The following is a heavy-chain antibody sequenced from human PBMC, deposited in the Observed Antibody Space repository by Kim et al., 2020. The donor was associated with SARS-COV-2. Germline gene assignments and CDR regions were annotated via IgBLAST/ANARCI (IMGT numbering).Heavy chain of an antibody. CDR3: ARDARITIFGVVIQRHYYYYGMDV. CDR1: GYTFTSYA. Sequence: ASVKVSCKASGYTFTSYAMNWVRQATGQGLEWMGWINTNTGNPTYAQGFTGRFVFSLDTSVSTAYLQISSLKAEDTAVYYCARDARITIFGVVIQRHYYYYGMDVWGQGTTVTVSS. CDR2: INTNTGNP. V-gene: IGHV7-4-1*02. J-gene: IGHJ6*02. D-gene: IGHD3-3*01.